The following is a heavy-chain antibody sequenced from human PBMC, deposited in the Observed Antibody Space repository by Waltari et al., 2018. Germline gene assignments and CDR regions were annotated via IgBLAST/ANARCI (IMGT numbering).Heavy chain of an antibody. CDR1: GFTFSSYS. Sequence: EVQLVESGGGLVQPGGSLRLSCAASGFTFSSYSMNWVRQAPGKGLEWVSYISSSSSTIYYADSVKGRFTISRDNAKNSLYLQMNSLRAEDTAVYYCARETFKLAAAPDYWGQGTLVTVSS. D-gene: IGHD6-13*01. CDR2: ISSSSSTI. J-gene: IGHJ4*02. V-gene: IGHV3-48*01. CDR3: ARETFKLAAAPDY.